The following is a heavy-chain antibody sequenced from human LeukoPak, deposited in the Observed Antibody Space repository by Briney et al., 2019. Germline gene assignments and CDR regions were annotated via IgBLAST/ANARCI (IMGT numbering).Heavy chain of an antibody. CDR1: GGSFSGYY. Sequence: PSETLSLTCAVYGGSFSGYYWSWIRQPPGKGLEWIGEINHSGSTNYNPSLKSRVTISVDTSKNQFSLKLSSVTAADTAVYYCPRGSRRAYSSSWYYYWGQGTLVTVSS. V-gene: IGHV4-34*01. J-gene: IGHJ4*02. CDR3: PRGSRRAYSSSWYYY. CDR2: INHSGST. D-gene: IGHD6-13*01.